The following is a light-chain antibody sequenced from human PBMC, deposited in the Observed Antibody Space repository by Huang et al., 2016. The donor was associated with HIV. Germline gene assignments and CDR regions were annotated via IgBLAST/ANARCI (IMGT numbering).Light chain of an antibody. CDR1: QSLLHSDGETY. Sequence: DIVMTQTPLSLSVTPGQPASISCKSSQSLLHSDGETYLYWYLHKPGQSPQLLIYEVSNRFCGGPDRFSGSGSGTDFTLRISRVEAEDVGVYYCMQRTQRPLTFGGGTKVEIK. V-gene: IGKV2D-29*02. J-gene: IGKJ4*01. CDR3: MQRTQRPLT. CDR2: EVS.